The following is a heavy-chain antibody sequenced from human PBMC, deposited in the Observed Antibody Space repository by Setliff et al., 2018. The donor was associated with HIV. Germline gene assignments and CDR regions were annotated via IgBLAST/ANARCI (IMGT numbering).Heavy chain of an antibody. CDR3: AKDYSSGWFDY. J-gene: IGHJ4*02. V-gene: IGHV3-23*01. D-gene: IGHD6-19*01. Sequence: GGSLRLSCAASGYTFNNYAMSWVRQAPGKGLEWVSTIAGNAVNTYHADSVKGRFTISRDNSKNTLYLQMNSLRAEDTAVYYCAKDYSSGWFDYWGQGTLVTVSS. CDR1: GYTFNNYA. CDR2: IAGNAVNT.